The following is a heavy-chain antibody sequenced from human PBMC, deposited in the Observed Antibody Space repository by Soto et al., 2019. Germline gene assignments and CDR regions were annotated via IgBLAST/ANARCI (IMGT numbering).Heavy chain of an antibody. J-gene: IGHJ6*02. CDR1: GGSFSGYY. CDR3: ARGLLATYSSSWYSGRAVEIVYGMDV. V-gene: IGHV4-34*01. D-gene: IGHD6-13*01. CDR2: INHSGST. Sequence: KPSETLSLTCAVYGGSFSGYYWSWIRQPPGKGLEWIGEINHSGSTNYNPSLKSRVTISVDTSKNQFSLKLSSVTAADTAVYYCARGLLATYSSSWYSGRAVEIVYGMDVWGQGTTVTVSS.